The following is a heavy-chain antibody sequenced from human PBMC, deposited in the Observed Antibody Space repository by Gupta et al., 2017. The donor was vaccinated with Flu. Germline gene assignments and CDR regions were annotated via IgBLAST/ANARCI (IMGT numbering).Heavy chain of an antibody. J-gene: IGHJ4*02. CDR3: ANGLNGDSFDY. CDR1: GFTFSSYA. Sequence: EVQLLESGGGLVQPGGSLRLSCAASGFTFSSYAMSWVRQAPGKGREWVSAISGSGGSTYYADTVKGRFTISRDKSKSTLYLQMKRVRAEDTAVYYGANGLNGDSFDYGGQGTMVTVCS. D-gene: IGHD4-17*01. CDR2: ISGSGGST. V-gene: IGHV3-23*01.